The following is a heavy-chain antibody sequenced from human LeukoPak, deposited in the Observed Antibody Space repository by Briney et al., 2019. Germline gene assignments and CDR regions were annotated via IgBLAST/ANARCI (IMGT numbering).Heavy chain of an antibody. Sequence: SETLSLTCTVSGGSISSYYWSWIRQPAGKGLEWIGRIYTSGSTNYNPSLKSRVTKSVDTSKNQFSLKLSSMTAADTAVYYCATYSGSSGFGYWGQGTLVTVSS. CDR2: IYTSGST. V-gene: IGHV4-4*07. CDR3: ATYSGSSGFGY. CDR1: GGSISSYY. J-gene: IGHJ4*02. D-gene: IGHD1-26*01.